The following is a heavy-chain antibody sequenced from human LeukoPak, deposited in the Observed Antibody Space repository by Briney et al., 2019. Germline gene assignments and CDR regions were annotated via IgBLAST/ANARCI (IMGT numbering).Heavy chain of an antibody. CDR2: MNPNSGNT. Sequence: ASVKVSCKASGYTFTSYDINWVRPATGQGLEWMGWMNPNSGNTGYAQKFQGRVTITRNTSISTAYMELSSLRSEDTAVYYCARRPWRVTKDWYFDLWGRGTLVTVSS. J-gene: IGHJ2*01. CDR3: ARRPWRVTKDWYFDL. CDR1: GYTFTSYD. D-gene: IGHD2-21*02. V-gene: IGHV1-8*03.